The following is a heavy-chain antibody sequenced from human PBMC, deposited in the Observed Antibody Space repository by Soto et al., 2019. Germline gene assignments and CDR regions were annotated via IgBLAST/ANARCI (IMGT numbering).Heavy chain of an antibody. D-gene: IGHD2-2*02. CDR1: GDSISSSSYY. J-gene: IGHJ6*02. CDR2: IYYSGST. V-gene: IGHV4-39*01. CDR3: ATVVPVVEVPAAILTGLDV. Sequence: PSETLSLTCTVSGDSISSSSYYWGWIRQPPGKGLEWIGSIYYSGSTYYNPSLKSRVTISVDTSKNQFSLKLNSVTAADTAVYYCATVVPVVEVPAAILTGLDVWGQGTTVTVSS.